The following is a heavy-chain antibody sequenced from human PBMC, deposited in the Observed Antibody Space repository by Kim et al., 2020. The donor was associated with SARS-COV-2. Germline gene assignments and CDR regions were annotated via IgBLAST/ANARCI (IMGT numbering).Heavy chain of an antibody. Sequence: GGSLRLSCAASGFTFSSYAMHWVRQAPGKGLEWVAVISYDGSNKYYADSVKGRFTISRDNSKNTLYLQMNSLRAEDTAVYYCARGSWLFEGFDPWGQGTLVTVSS. D-gene: IGHD3-10*02. CDR3: ARGSWLFEGFDP. J-gene: IGHJ5*02. CDR2: ISYDGSNK. CDR1: GFTFSSYA. V-gene: IGHV3-30*04.